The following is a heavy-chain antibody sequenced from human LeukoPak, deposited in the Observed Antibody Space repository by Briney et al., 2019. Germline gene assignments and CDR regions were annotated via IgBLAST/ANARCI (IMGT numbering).Heavy chain of an antibody. Sequence: ASVKVSCKASGYTFTSYDINWVRQATGQGLEWMGWMNPNSGNTGYAQKFQGRVTMTRNTSISTAYMELSSLRSEDTAVYYYARVPLKRIAVAGTGYWGQGTLVTVSS. V-gene: IGHV1-8*01. CDR1: GYTFTSYD. J-gene: IGHJ4*02. CDR2: MNPNSGNT. D-gene: IGHD6-19*01. CDR3: ARVPLKRIAVAGTGY.